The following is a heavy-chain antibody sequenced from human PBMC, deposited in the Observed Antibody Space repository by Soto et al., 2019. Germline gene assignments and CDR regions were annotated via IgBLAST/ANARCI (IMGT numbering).Heavy chain of an antibody. Sequence: DVQLLESGGDLVQPGGSLRLSCAASGFTVSNSGMSWVRQAPGKGLEWVSGLSEGGDKTYYADSVKGRFTISRDNAKIILYLQMTSLRVEDTAVYFCTKDSGWESWYWGQGALVTVSS. CDR2: LSEGGDKT. J-gene: IGHJ4*02. V-gene: IGHV3-23*01. CDR1: GFTVSNSG. CDR3: TKDSGWESWY. D-gene: IGHD3-16*01.